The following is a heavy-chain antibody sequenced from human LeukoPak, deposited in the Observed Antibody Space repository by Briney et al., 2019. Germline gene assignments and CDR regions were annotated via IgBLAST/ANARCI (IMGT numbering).Heavy chain of an antibody. D-gene: IGHD1-7*01. Sequence: PLSLTCPVSGGSIRGADFYWSWIRQHPGEGLEWIGYIYYSGSTYYNPSLKSRITISVDTSKNLFSLKLTSVTAADTAVYYCARVELRRGLRWFDPWGQGTLVTVSS. CDR3: ARVELRRGLRWFDP. V-gene: IGHV4-31*03. CDR1: GGSIRGADFY. CDR2: IYYSGST. J-gene: IGHJ5*02.